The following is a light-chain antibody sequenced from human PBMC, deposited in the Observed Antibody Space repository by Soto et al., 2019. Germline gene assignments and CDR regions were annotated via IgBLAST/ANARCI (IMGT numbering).Light chain of an antibody. CDR2: GAS. CDR1: QSVSSSY. CDR3: QQYDTSPLT. J-gene: IGKJ4*01. Sequence: VLKQSPGTLSLYKGERATLSCRASQSVSSSYLAWYQQKPGQAPRLLIYGASSRATGIPDRFSGSGSGTDFTLTISRLEPEDFAVYYCQQYDTSPLTFGGGTKV. V-gene: IGKV3-20*01.